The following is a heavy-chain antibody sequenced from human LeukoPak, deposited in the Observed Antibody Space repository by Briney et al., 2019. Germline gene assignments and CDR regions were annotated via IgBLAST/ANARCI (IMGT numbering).Heavy chain of an antibody. Sequence: SETLSLTCTVSGGSISSYYWSWIRQPPGKGLEWIGYIYYSGSTNYNPSLKSRVTISVDTSKNQFSLKLSSVTAADTAVYYCARADSGGYYLAFDIWGQGTMVTVSS. CDR3: ARADSGGYYLAFDI. J-gene: IGHJ3*02. CDR1: GGSISSYY. CDR2: IYYSGST. D-gene: IGHD3-22*01. V-gene: IGHV4-59*01.